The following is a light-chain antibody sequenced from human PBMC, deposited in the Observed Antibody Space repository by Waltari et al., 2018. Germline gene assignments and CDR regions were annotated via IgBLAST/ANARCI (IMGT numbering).Light chain of an antibody. CDR3: QSFDNMLSGGVV. Sequence: QSVLTQPPSVSGTPGQRVTISCSGSTSNIGAGPDVHWYQHLPGTAPKLRIYGNNNRPSGVPDRFSGSKSGTSASLAITGLQADDEADYFCQSFDNMLSGGVVFGGGTKLAVL. CDR1: TSNIGAGPD. J-gene: IGLJ2*01. V-gene: IGLV1-40*01. CDR2: GNN.